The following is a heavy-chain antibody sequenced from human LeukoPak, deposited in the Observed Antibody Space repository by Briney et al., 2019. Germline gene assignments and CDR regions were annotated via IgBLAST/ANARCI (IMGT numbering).Heavy chain of an antibody. Sequence: GSSVKVSCKASGYTFTSYYMHWVRQAPGQGLEWMGIINPSGGSTSYAQKFQGRVTITRDTSTSTVYMELNSLRSEATAVYYCATDLQVGDTYYFDYWGQGTLVTVSS. J-gene: IGHJ4*02. CDR2: INPSGGST. D-gene: IGHD3-16*01. V-gene: IGHV1-46*01. CDR1: GYTFTSYY. CDR3: ATDLQVGDTYYFDY.